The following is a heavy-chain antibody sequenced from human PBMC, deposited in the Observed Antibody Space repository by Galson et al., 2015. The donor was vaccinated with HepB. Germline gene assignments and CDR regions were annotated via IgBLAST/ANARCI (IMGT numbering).Heavy chain of an antibody. J-gene: IGHJ6*02. V-gene: IGHV3-23*01. CDR2: ITSNGGRT. D-gene: IGHD6-13*01. CDR1: GFTFSRYA. CDR3: ARDLGRRAAAGYPYYYGMDV. Sequence: SLRLSCAASGFTFSRYAMTWVRQAPGKGLEWISSITSNGGRTFHTNSVKGRFTISRDNSKSTLYLQMNSLRAEDTAVYYCARDLGRRAAAGYPYYYGMDVWGQGTTVAVSS.